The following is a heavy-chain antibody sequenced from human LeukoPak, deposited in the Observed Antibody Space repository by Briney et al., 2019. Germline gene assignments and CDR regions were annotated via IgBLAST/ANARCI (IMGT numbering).Heavy chain of an antibody. CDR1: GFTFSSHA. Sequence: GRSLRLSCAASGFTFSSHAMHWVRQAPGKGLEWVAVISYDGSNKYYADSVKGRFTISRDNSKNTLYLQMNSLRAEDTAVYYCAKDVDDILTYYFDYWGQGALVTVSS. J-gene: IGHJ4*02. V-gene: IGHV3-30-3*01. CDR2: ISYDGSNK. D-gene: IGHD3-9*01. CDR3: AKDVDDILTYYFDY.